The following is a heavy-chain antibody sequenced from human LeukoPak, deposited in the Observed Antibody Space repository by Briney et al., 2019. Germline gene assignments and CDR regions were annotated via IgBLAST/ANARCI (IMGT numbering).Heavy chain of an antibody. CDR3: ARGDYGDREFDY. D-gene: IGHD4-17*01. CDR1: GGSISSGGYS. CDR2: IYYSGST. J-gene: IGHJ4*02. Sequence: SETTSLTCAVSGGSISSGGYSWSWIRQPPGKGLEWIGYIYYSGSTYYNPSLKSRVTISVDTSKNQFSLKLSSVTAADTAVYYCARGDYGDREFDYWGQGTLVTVSS. V-gene: IGHV4-30-4*07.